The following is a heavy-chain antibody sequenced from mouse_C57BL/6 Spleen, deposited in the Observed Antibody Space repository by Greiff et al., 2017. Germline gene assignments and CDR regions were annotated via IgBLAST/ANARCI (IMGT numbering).Heavy chain of an antibody. CDR2: IFPNSGGT. V-gene: IGHV1-72*01. CDR1: GYTFTSYW. Sequence: QVQLQQPGAELVKPGASVKLSCKASGYTFTSYWMHWVKQRPGRGLEWIGRIFPNSGGTKYNEKFKSKATLTVDKPSSTAYMQLSSLTSEDSAVYYCARSYYGSSYGFAYWGQGTLVTVSA. D-gene: IGHD1-1*01. CDR3: ARSYYGSSYGFAY. J-gene: IGHJ3*01.